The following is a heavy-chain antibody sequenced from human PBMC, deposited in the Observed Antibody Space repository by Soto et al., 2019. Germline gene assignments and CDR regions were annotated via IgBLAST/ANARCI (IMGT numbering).Heavy chain of an antibody. J-gene: IGHJ4*02. Sequence: SETLCLTCTVSGGSIGSYDGSWIRQPPGKGLEWIGYIYYSGSTNYNPSLKSRVTISVDTSKNQFSLKLSSVTAADTAVYYCARGGWELPYWGQATLVTLSS. CDR1: GGSIGSYD. CDR2: IYYSGST. V-gene: IGHV4-59*01. D-gene: IGHD1-26*01. CDR3: ARGGWELPY.